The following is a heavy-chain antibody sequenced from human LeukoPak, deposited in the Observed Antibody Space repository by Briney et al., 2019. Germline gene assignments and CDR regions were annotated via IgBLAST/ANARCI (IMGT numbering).Heavy chain of an antibody. CDR3: AKGNGYSYGRYYFDY. D-gene: IGHD5-18*01. Sequence: GGSLRLSCAASGFTFDDYGMSWVRQAPGKGLEWVSGINWNGGSTGYADSVKGRFTIPRDNSKNTLYLQVNSLRAEDTAVYYCAKGNGYSYGRYYFDYWGQGTLVTVSS. J-gene: IGHJ4*02. V-gene: IGHV3-20*04. CDR1: GFTFDDYG. CDR2: INWNGGST.